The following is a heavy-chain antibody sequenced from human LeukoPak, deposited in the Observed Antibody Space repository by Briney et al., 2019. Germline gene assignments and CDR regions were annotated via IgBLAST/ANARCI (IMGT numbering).Heavy chain of an antibody. V-gene: IGHV1-18*04. J-gene: IGHJ4*02. Sequence: ASVKVSCKASGYTFTSYGISWVRQAPGQGLEWMGWISAYNGNTNYAQKLQGRVTMTTDTSTSTAYMELRSLRPDDTAVYYCARSYYDYVWGSYRTYYFDHWGQGTLVTVSS. D-gene: IGHD3-16*02. CDR3: ARSYYDYVWGSYRTYYFDH. CDR2: ISAYNGNT. CDR1: GYTFTSYG.